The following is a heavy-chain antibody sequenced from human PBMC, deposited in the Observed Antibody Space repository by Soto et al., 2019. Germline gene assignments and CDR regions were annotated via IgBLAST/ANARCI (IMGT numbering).Heavy chain of an antibody. Sequence: QVQLVQSGAEVKKPGSSVTVSCKASGGTFSSYTISWVRQAPGQGLEWMGGIIPIFGTANYAQKFQGRVTITADEPTRTAYMELSSLRSEDTAVYYCARGNHRWLQLWYFDLGGRGTLVTVSS. CDR2: IIPIFGTA. V-gene: IGHV1-69*12. CDR1: GGTFSSYT. CDR3: ARGNHRWLQLWYFDL. D-gene: IGHD5-12*01. J-gene: IGHJ2*01.